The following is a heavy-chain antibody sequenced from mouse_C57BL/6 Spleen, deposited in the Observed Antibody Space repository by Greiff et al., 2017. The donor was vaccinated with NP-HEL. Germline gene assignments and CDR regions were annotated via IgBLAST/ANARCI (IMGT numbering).Heavy chain of an antibody. CDR2: ISSGGDYI. CDR3: TRSSGGNPFDY. CDR1: GFTFSSYA. D-gene: IGHD3-1*01. J-gene: IGHJ2*01. Sequence: EVMLVESGEGLVKPGGSLKLSCAASGFTFSSYAMSWVRQTPEKRLEWVAYISSGGDYIYYAATVKGRFTISRDNARNTLYLQMSSLKSEDTAMYYCTRSSGGNPFDYWGQGTTLTVSS. V-gene: IGHV5-9-1*02.